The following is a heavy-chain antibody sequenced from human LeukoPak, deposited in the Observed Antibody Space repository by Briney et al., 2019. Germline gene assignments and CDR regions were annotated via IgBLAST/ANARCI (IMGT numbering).Heavy chain of an antibody. CDR1: GFTFSSYG. D-gene: IGHD3-9*01. CDR2: ISYDGSNK. V-gene: IGHV3-30*18. CDR3: AKEADDILTGSFIDY. Sequence: GRSLRLACAASGFTFSSYGMHWVRQAPGKGLEWVAVISYDGSNKYYADSVKGRFTISRDNSKNTLYLQMNSLRAEDTAVYYCAKEADDILTGSFIDYWGQGTLATVSS. J-gene: IGHJ4*02.